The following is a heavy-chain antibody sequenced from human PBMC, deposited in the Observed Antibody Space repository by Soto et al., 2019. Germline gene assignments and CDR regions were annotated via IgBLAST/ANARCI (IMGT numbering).Heavy chain of an antibody. J-gene: IGHJ6*01. CDR3: ARDKYDFRSGYYYYAMEV. V-gene: IGHV4-61*01. CDR1: VGSVSIESHY. CDR2: IYYTGST. D-gene: IGHD3-3*01. Sequence: PSETLSLTCILSVGSVSIESHYWSWIRQTPGKGLEWIGYIYYTGSTNYNPSLKGRVTMSVDTSRDQVSLRLRSVTRADTAVYYCARDKYDFRSGYYYYAMEVWGQGTKVTVSS.